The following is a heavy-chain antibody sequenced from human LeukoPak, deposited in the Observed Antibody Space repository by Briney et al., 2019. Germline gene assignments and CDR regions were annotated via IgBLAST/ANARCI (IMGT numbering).Heavy chain of an antibody. CDR1: GVPFSNYY. CDR2: INHSGYT. Sequence: SETLSLTCGVSGVPFSNYYWSWVRQSPTQGLEWIGEINHSGYTNYNPSLKSRVTMSIDTSKNQFSLKLTPVTAADAGVYYCTRAVAGHPDWGQGTLVTVSS. J-gene: IGHJ4*02. CDR3: TRAVAGHPD. D-gene: IGHD6-19*01. V-gene: IGHV4-34*01.